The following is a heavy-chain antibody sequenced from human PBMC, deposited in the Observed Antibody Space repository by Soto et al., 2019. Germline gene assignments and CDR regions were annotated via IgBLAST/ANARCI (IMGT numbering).Heavy chain of an antibody. CDR3: ARDGVRGVLDAFDI. Sequence: SETLSLTCTVSGGSISSYYWSWIRQPPGKGLEWIGYIYYSGSTNYNPSLKSRVTISVDTSKNQFSLKLSSVTAADTAVYYCARDGVRGVLDAFDIWGQGTMVTV. CDR2: IYYSGST. D-gene: IGHD3-10*01. J-gene: IGHJ3*02. CDR1: GGSISSYY. V-gene: IGHV4-59*01.